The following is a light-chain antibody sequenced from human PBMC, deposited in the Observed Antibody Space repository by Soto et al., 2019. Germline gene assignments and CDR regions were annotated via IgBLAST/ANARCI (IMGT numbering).Light chain of an antibody. CDR2: EVS. Sequence: QSVLTQPASVSGSPGQSITISCTGTSSDVGAYNYVSWYQQHPGKAPKLIIYEVSNRPSGVSHRFSASKSDNTASLTISGLQAEDEADYYCSSYTSSTTLVFGGGTKLTVL. CDR3: SSYTSSTTLV. V-gene: IGLV2-14*01. J-gene: IGLJ3*02. CDR1: SSDVGAYNY.